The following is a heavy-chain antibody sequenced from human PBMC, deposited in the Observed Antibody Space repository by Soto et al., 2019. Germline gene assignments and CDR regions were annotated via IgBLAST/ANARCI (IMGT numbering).Heavy chain of an antibody. CDR1: GYTFTSYG. J-gene: IGHJ4*02. CDR2: ISAYNGNT. CDR3: ARDAPGFPVGVVAATPDY. V-gene: IGHV1-18*01. D-gene: IGHD2-15*01. Sequence: ASVKVSCKASGYTFTSYGISWVRQAPGQGLEWMGWISAYNGNTNYAQKIQGRVTMTTDTSTSTAYMELRSLISDDTAVYYCARDAPGFPVGVVAATPDYWGQGTLVTVSS.